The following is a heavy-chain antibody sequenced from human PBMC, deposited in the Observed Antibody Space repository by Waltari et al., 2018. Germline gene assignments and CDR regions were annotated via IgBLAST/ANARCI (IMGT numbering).Heavy chain of an antibody. CDR3: ARGRFLEWCYRN. CDR1: GYTFTGSY. Sequence: QVQLVQSGAEVKKPGASVKVSCKASGYTFTGSYTPWVRQAPGQGLEGMGRTNPTSGGTNYATKFQGRVTMTRDTSISTAYMELSRLRSDDTAVYYCARGRFLEWCYRNWGQGTLVTVSS. D-gene: IGHD3-3*01. V-gene: IGHV1-2*06. CDR2: TNPTSGGT. J-gene: IGHJ4*02.